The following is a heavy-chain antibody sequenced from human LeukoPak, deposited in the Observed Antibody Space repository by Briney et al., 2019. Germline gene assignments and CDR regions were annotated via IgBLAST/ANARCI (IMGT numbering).Heavy chain of an antibody. CDR1: GGTFSSYA. CDR2: IIPILGIA. Sequence: SVKVSCKASGGTFSSYAISWVRQAPGHGLEWMGRIIPILGIANYAQKFQGRVTITADKSTYTAYMELSSLRAEDTAVYYCASTSDCSTTSCPNAFDYWGQGTLVTVSS. J-gene: IGHJ4*02. V-gene: IGHV1-69*04. D-gene: IGHD2-2*01. CDR3: ASTSDCSTTSCPNAFDY.